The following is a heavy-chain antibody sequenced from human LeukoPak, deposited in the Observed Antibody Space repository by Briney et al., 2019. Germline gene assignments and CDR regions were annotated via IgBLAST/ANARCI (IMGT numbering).Heavy chain of an antibody. V-gene: IGHV4-4*09. J-gene: IGHJ4*02. CDR1: GGSISSYY. CDR2: IYTSGST. D-gene: IGHD2-2*01. CDR3: ARGQASYCSSTSCRSYYFDY. Sequence: SETLSLTCIVSGGSISSYYWSWIRQPPGKGLKWIGYIYTSGSTNYNPSLKSRVTISVDTSKNQFSLKLSSVTAADTAVYYCARGQASYCSSTSCRSYYFDYWGQGTLVTVSS.